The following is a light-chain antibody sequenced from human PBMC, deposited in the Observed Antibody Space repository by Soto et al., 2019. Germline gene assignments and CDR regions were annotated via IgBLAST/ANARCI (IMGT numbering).Light chain of an antibody. CDR1: QSVSTN. J-gene: IGKJ5*01. CDR2: GAS. V-gene: IGKV3-15*01. Sequence: EIVMTQTPATLSVSPGERSILSCRASQSVSTNLAWYQQKPGQAPRLXXYGASTRATGFPARFSGIVSATEYTPTISSLQSQDFAVYYGQQYSSRPPITFGQGTRLEIK. CDR3: QQYSSRPPIT.